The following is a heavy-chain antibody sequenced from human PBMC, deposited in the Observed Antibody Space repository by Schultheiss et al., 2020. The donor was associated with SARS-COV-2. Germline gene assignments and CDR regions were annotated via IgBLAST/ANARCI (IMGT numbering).Heavy chain of an antibody. CDR3: ARHRWFDP. V-gene: IGHV4-34*01. D-gene: IGHD1-14*01. CDR1: GGSISSYY. J-gene: IGHJ5*02. Sequence: SETLSLTCTVSGGSISSYYWSWIRQPPGKGLEWIGEIYHSGSTDYNPSLKSRVTISVDTSKNQFSLKLSSVTAADTAVYYCARHRWFDPWGQGTLVTVSS. CDR2: IYHSGST.